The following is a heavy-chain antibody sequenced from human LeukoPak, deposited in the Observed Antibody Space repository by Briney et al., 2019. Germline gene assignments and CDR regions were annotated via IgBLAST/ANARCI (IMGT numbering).Heavy chain of an antibody. CDR3: ARDYGGHGEYFDY. Sequence: GGSLRLSCAASGFTFSSYNMNWVRQAPGKGPEWISYISSSSSTIYYADSVKGRFTISRDNAKNSLYLQMNSLRDEDTAVYYCARDYGGHGEYFDYWGQGTLVTVSS. D-gene: IGHD4-23*01. CDR1: GFTFSSYN. J-gene: IGHJ4*02. CDR2: ISSSSSTI. V-gene: IGHV3-48*02.